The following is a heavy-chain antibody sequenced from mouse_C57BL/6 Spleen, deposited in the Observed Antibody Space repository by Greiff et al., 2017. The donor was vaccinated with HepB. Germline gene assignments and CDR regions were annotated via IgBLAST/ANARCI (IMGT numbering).Heavy chain of an antibody. CDR1: GYTFTDYY. J-gene: IGHJ3*01. V-gene: IGHV1-26*01. CDR3: AREEEYGNSFAY. Sequence: EVQLQQSGPELVKPGASVKISCKASGYTFTDYYMNWVKQSHGKSLEWIGDINPNNGGTSYNQKFKGKATLTVDKSSSTADMELRSLTAEDSAVYYCAREEEYGNSFAYWGQGTLVTVSA. CDR2: INPNNGGT. D-gene: IGHD2-10*02.